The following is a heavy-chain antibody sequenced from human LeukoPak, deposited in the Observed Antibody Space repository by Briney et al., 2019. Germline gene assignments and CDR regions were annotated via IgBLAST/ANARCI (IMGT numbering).Heavy chain of an antibody. V-gene: IGHV3-48*01. CDR3: AKDQAIAVAVWYFDY. J-gene: IGHJ4*02. CDR2: ISSSSSTI. CDR1: GFTFSSYS. D-gene: IGHD6-19*01. Sequence: PGGSLRLSCAASGFTFSSYSMNWVRQAPGKGLEWVSYISSSSSTIYYADSVKGRFTISRDNSKNTLYLQMNSLRAEDTAVYYCAKDQAIAVAVWYFDYWGQGTLVTVSS.